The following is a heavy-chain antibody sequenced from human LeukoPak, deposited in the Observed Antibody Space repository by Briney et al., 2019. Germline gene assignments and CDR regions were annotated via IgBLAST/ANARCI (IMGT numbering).Heavy chain of an antibody. J-gene: IGHJ4*02. V-gene: IGHV3-7*03. CDR1: GFTFSTYW. Sequence: GGSLRLSCAASGFTFSTYWMTWVRQAPGKGLEWVASPNQDGSEKYYVGSVKGRFTISRDNAQKSLYLEMKSLSAKDTAVYYCARAVTSTEGYWGQGTLVTVSS. CDR3: ARAVTSTEGY. CDR2: PNQDGSEK.